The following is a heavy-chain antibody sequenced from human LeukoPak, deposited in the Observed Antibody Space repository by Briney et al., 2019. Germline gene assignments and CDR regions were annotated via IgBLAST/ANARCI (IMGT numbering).Heavy chain of an antibody. D-gene: IGHD6-13*01. CDR3: ARGSGQQLG. Sequence: ASVKVSCKASGYTFSKYGFSWVRQAPGQGLEWMGWISTYNGDTNYAQKLQGRVTMTTDTSTSTAYMELSSLRSEDTAVYYCARGSGQQLGWGQGTLVTVSS. CDR2: ISTYNGDT. J-gene: IGHJ4*02. CDR1: GYTFSKYG. V-gene: IGHV1-18*01.